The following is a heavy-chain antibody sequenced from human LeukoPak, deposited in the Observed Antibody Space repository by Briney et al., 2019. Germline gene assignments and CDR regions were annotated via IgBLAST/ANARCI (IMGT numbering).Heavy chain of an antibody. D-gene: IGHD3-10*01. J-gene: IGHJ4*02. CDR1: GFTFSSYA. V-gene: IGHV3-30*04. CDR3: ASFSYYYGSGSPQDYFDY. Sequence: GGSLRLSCAASGFTFSSYAMRWVRQAPGKGLEWVAVISYDGSNKYYADSVKGRFTISRANSKNTLYLQMNSLRAEDTAVYYCASFSYYYGSGSPQDYFDYWGQGTLVTVSS. CDR2: ISYDGSNK.